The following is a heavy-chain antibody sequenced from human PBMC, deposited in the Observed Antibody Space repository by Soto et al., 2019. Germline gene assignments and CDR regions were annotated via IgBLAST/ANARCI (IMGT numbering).Heavy chain of an antibody. CDR3: ARLLLSRVDFDP. J-gene: IGHJ5*02. CDR1: GGTFSSYA. D-gene: IGHD3-16*02. Sequence: ASVKVSCKASGGTFSSYAISWVRQAPGQGLEWMGGIIPIFGTANYAQKFQGRVTITADESTSTAYLDLSSLKASDTAMYYCARLLLSRVDFDPWGQGTLVTVSS. CDR2: IIPIFGTA. V-gene: IGHV1-69*13.